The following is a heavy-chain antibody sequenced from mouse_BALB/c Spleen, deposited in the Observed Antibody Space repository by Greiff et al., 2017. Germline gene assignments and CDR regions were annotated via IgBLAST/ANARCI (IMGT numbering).Heavy chain of an antibody. Sequence: VQLQQSGAELVKPGASVKLSCKASGYTFTSYWMHWVKQRPGQGLEWIGEINPSNGRTNYNEKFKSKATLTVDKSSSTAYMQLSSLTSEDSAVYYCARGGSYDWFAYWGQGTLVTVSA. CDR2: INPSNGRT. V-gene: IGHV1S81*02. J-gene: IGHJ3*01. CDR1: GYTFTSYW. CDR3: ARGGSYDWFAY. D-gene: IGHD1-1*02.